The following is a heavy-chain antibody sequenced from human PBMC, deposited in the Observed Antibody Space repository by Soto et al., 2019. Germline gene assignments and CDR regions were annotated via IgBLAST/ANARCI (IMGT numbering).Heavy chain of an antibody. D-gene: IGHD6-13*01. CDR1: GFTFSTYA. Sequence: EVQLLESGGGSVQPEGSLRLSCAASGFTFSTYAMSWVRQAPGKGLEWVSGISGGGGTTYYADSVKGRFTISRDNSKNTVYLQVNSLRAEDTAVYYCAKDQAGAGTISRYFQDWGQGTLVTVSS. CDR3: AKDQAGAGTISRYFQD. V-gene: IGHV3-23*01. J-gene: IGHJ1*01. CDR2: ISGGGGTT.